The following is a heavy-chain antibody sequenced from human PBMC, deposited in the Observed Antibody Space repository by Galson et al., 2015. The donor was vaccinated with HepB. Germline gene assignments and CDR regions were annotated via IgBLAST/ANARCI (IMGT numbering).Heavy chain of an antibody. CDR3: ARALRYCTNGVCSDAFDI. V-gene: IGHV3-21*01. Sequence: SLRLSCAASGFTFSSYSMNWVRQAPGKGLEWVSSISSSSSYIYYADSVKGRFTISRDNAKNSLYLQMNSLRAEDTAVYYCARALRYCTNGVCSDAFDIWGQGTMVTVSS. J-gene: IGHJ3*02. CDR1: GFTFSSYS. CDR2: ISSSSSYI. D-gene: IGHD2-8*01.